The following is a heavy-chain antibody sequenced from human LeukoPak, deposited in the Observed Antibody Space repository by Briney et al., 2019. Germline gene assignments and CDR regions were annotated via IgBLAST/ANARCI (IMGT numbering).Heavy chain of an antibody. CDR3: ARRPGIAVAEYYFDY. Sequence: SETLSLTCTVSGGSISSYYWSWIRQPPGKGLEWIGSIYYSGSTYYNPSLKSRVTISVDTSKNQFSLKLSSVTAADTAVYYCARRPGIAVAEYYFDYRGQGTLVTVSS. CDR2: IYYSGST. CDR1: GGSISSYY. J-gene: IGHJ4*02. V-gene: IGHV4-59*05. D-gene: IGHD6-19*01.